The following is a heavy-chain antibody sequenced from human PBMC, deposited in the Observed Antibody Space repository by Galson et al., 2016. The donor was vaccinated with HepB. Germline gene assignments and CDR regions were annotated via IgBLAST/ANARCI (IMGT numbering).Heavy chain of an antibody. Sequence: SVKVSCKASGYTFTGYYLHWVRQAPGQGLEWMGYINPYTGGTDFAQKFQARVTLTRDTSISTAYMELNRLTSDDTAIYYCARPDYYYGSGTYFYFWGQGTLVTVSS. J-gene: IGHJ4*02. D-gene: IGHD3-10*01. CDR2: INPYTGGT. CDR3: ARPDYYYGSGTYFYF. CDR1: GYTFTGYY. V-gene: IGHV1-2*02.